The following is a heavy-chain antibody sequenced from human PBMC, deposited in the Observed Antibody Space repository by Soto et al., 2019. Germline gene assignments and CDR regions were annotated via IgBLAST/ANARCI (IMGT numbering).Heavy chain of an antibody. CDR3: AKDIRY. CDR2: ISAYNGNT. J-gene: IGHJ4*02. V-gene: IGHV1-18*01. D-gene: IGHD1-20*01. Sequence: GASVKVSCKASGYTFTSYVIIWVRQAPGQGLEWMGWISAYNGNTNYAQKFQGRVTITADTSTSTAYMELSSLRSEDTAVYYCAKDIRYWGRGTLVTVS. CDR1: GYTFTSYV.